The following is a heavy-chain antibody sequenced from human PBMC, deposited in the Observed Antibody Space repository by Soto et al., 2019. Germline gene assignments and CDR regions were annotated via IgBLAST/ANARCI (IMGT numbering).Heavy chain of an antibody. CDR2: IHPAWQPI. D-gene: IGHD2-2*01. CDR1: GFTFSSSE. Sequence: EVQLVESGGGLVQPGGSPRLSCVASGFTFSSSEMYWFRQAPGKWLEWVSYIHPAWQPIFYADSVKGRFTISRDNANNSLYLQMNVLRAEDTAVYYCARRGSSWGQGTLVTVSS. V-gene: IGHV3-48*03. CDR3: ARRGSS. J-gene: IGHJ3*01.